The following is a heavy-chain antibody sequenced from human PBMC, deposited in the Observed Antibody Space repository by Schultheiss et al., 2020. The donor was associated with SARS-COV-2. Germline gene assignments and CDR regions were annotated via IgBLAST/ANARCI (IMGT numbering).Heavy chain of an antibody. D-gene: IGHD2-2*01. CDR1: GGTFSSYT. J-gene: IGHJ4*02. CDR3: ARRVPAAIYFDY. Sequence: SVKVSCKASGGTFSSYTISWVRQAPGQGLEWMGGIIPIFGTANYAQKFQGRVTITADESTSTAYMELSSLRSEDTAVYYCARRVPAAIYFDYWGQGTLVTVSS. V-gene: IGHV1-69*13. CDR2: IIPIFGTA.